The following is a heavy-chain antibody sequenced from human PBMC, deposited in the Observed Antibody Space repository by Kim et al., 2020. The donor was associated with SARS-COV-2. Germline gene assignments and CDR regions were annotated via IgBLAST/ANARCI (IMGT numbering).Heavy chain of an antibody. Sequence: ADAGKGRFTIASDNSKNTLYLRMNSQRAEDTAVYYCASTYSSSWYNFDYWGQGTLVTVSS. D-gene: IGHD6-13*01. J-gene: IGHJ4*02. CDR3: ASTYSSSWYNFDY. V-gene: IGHV3-23*01.